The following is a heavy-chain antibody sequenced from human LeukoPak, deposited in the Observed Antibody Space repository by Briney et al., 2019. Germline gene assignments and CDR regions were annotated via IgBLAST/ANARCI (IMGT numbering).Heavy chain of an antibody. CDR1: GGSISSYY. V-gene: IGHV4-59*12. CDR3: ARVSCGGGSCYDSRGWFDP. D-gene: IGHD2-15*01. CDR2: IYYSGST. J-gene: IGHJ5*02. Sequence: SETLSLTCTVSGGSISSYYWSWIRQPPGKGLEWIGYIYYSGSTNYKPSLKSRVTISVDTSKNQFSLKLSSVTAADTAVYYCARVSCGGGSCYDSRGWFDPWGQGTLVTVSS.